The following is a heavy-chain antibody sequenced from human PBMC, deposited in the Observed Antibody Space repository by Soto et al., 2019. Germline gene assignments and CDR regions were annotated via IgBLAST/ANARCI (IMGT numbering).Heavy chain of an antibody. Sequence: SVKVSCKASGGTFSSYAISWVRQAPGQGLEWMGGIIPIFGTANYAQKFQGRVTITADESTSTAYMELSSLRSEDTAVYYCARDKSGVRYSSSWLLNWFDPWGQGTLVTVSS. CDR1: GGTFSSYA. D-gene: IGHD6-13*01. J-gene: IGHJ5*02. CDR3: ARDKSGVRYSSSWLLNWFDP. CDR2: IIPIFGTA. V-gene: IGHV1-69*13.